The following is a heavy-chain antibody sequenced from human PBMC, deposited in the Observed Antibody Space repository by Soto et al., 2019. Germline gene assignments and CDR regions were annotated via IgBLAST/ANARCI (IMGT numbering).Heavy chain of an antibody. J-gene: IGHJ4*02. V-gene: IGHV3-23*01. CDR3: AKSPRLLRFLEWLLDYFDY. Sequence: GGSLRLSCAASGFTFSSYAMSWVRQAPGKGLEWVSAISGSGGSTYYADSVKGRFTISRDNSKNTLYLQMNSLRAEDTAVYYCAKSPRLLRFLEWLLDYFDYWGQGTLVTVSS. CDR1: GFTFSSYA. D-gene: IGHD3-3*01. CDR2: ISGSGGST.